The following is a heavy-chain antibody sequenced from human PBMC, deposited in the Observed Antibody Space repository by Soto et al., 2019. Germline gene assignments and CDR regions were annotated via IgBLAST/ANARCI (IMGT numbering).Heavy chain of an antibody. CDR1: GGSISSGDYY. V-gene: IGHV4-31*03. CDR3: AREGRLHWFES. J-gene: IGHJ5*01. CDR2: ISYSGST. Sequence: PSETLSLTCSVSGGSISSGDYYWSWIRQHPGKGLEWIGYISYSGSTYFSPSLESRVSISVDTSKNQFSLNVRSVTAADTAVYFCAREGRLHWFESWGQGTLVTVSS.